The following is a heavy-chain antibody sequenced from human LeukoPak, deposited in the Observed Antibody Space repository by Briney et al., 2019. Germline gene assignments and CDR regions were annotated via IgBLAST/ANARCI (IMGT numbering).Heavy chain of an antibody. Sequence: SETLSLTCTVSGDSISSSSYYWSWIRQPPGKGLEWIGEINHSGSTNYNPSLKRRVTISVDTSKNQFSLKLSSVTAADTAVYYCASPGYYYDSSGSRFDPWGQGTLVTVSS. J-gene: IGHJ5*02. CDR2: INHSGST. D-gene: IGHD3-22*01. CDR1: GDSISSSSYY. V-gene: IGHV4-39*07. CDR3: ASPGYYYDSSGSRFDP.